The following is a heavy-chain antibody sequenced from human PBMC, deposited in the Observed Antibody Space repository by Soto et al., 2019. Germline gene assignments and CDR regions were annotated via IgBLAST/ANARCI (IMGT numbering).Heavy chain of an antibody. Sequence: GTLSLTCAVSGGSISSSNWWSWVRQPPGKGLEWIGEIYHSGSTNYNPSLKSRVTISVDKSKNQFSLKLSSVTAADTAVYYCARVSGSYYYGMDVWGQGTTVTVSS. J-gene: IGHJ6*02. CDR1: GGSISSSNW. V-gene: IGHV4-4*02. CDR3: ARVSGSYYYGMDV. D-gene: IGHD1-26*01. CDR2: IYHSGST.